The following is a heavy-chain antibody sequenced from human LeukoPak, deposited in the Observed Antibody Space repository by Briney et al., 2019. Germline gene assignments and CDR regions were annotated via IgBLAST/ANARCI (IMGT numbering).Heavy chain of an antibody. D-gene: IGHD2-15*01. CDR1: GGSISSGGYY. J-gene: IGHJ4*02. Sequence: PSETLSLTCTVSGGSISSGGYYWSWIRQPPGKGLEGIGYIYHSGNTYYNPSLKSRVTISVDTSKNHFSLKLSSVTAADTAVYYCARETYCSGGGSCYSYYFDYWGQGTLVTVSS. V-gene: IGHV4-30-2*01. CDR2: IYHSGNT. CDR3: ARETYCSGGGSCYSYYFDY.